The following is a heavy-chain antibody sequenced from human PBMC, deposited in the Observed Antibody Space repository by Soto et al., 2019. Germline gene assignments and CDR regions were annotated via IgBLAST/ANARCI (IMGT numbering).Heavy chain of an antibody. CDR1: GFTFRDYG. V-gene: IGHV3-30*18. J-gene: IGHJ4*02. CDR2: ISHHGLKE. CDR3: AKDWVGGSNKYYFEY. Sequence: QVQLVESGGGVVRPGRSLRLSCVASGFTFRDYGMHWVRQAPGKALEWVAGISHHGLKEHYADSVKGRFTISRDNSKKTVYLQLNSLRGDDTAVYYCAKDWVGGSNKYYFEYWGQGTLVTVSS. D-gene: IGHD1-26*01.